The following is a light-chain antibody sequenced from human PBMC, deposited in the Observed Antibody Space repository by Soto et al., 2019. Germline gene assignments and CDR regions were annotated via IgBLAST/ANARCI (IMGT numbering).Light chain of an antibody. CDR3: QSADSSGTYV. CDR1: ALPKQY. V-gene: IGLV3-25*03. J-gene: IGLJ1*01. Sequence: SYELTQPPSVSVSRGQTARITCSGDALPKQYAYWYQQKPGQAPVLVIYKDSERPSGIPERFSGSSSGTTVTLTISGVQAEDEADYYCQSADSSGTYVFGTGTKLTVL. CDR2: KDS.